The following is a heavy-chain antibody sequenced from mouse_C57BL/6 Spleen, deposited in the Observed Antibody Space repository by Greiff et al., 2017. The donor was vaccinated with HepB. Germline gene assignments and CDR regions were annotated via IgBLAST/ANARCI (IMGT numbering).Heavy chain of an antibody. CDR3: ARSTVVAPPDV. V-gene: IGHV1-64*01. CDR2: IHPNSGST. J-gene: IGHJ1*03. Sequence: QVQLQQPGAELVKPGASVKLSCKASGYTFPSYWMHWVKQRPGQGLEWIGMIHPNSGSTNYNEKFKSKATLTVDKSSSTAYMQLSSLTSEDSAVYYCARSTVVAPPDVWGTGTTVTVSS. D-gene: IGHD1-1*01. CDR1: GYTFPSYW.